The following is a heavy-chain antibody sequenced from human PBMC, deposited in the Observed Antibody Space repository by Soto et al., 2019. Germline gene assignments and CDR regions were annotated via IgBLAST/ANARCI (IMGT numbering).Heavy chain of an antibody. D-gene: IGHD2-2*01. CDR3: ARYWISTSCPRHWFDP. V-gene: IGHV1-69*01. CDR1: GGTFSSYA. J-gene: IGHJ5*02. Sequence: QVQLVQSGAEVKKPGSSVKVSCKASGGTFSSYAISWVRQAPGQGLEWMGGIIPIFGTANYAQKVQGRVRIPADESTSTAYMELSSLRAEDTAVYYFARYWISTSCPRHWFDPWGQGTLVTVSS. CDR2: IIPIFGTA.